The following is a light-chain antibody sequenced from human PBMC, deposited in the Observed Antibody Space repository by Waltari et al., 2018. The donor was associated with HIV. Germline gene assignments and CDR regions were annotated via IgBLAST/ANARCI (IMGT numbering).Light chain of an antibody. V-gene: IGLV2-14*03. J-gene: IGLJ2*01. Sequence: QSALTQHPHVSGSPGQSITITCTGTCSAVGGYNHVSWYHQHPGKAPKLMIYDVSNRPSGVSNRFSGSKSSNTASLTISGLQAEDEADYYCSSYTSSSVVFGGGTKLTVL. CDR3: SSYTSSSVV. CDR1: CSAVGGYNH. CDR2: DVS.